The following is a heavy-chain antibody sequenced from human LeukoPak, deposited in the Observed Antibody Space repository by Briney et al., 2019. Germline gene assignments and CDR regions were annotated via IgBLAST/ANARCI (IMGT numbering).Heavy chain of an antibody. D-gene: IGHD3-16*01. CDR3: AKDRGGPLIG. J-gene: IGHJ4*02. CDR1: GFTFSSYG. CDR2: IRYDGSNK. Sequence: PGGSLRLSCVASGFTFSSYGMHWVRQAPGKGLEWVAFIRYDGSNKYHADSVKGRFTISRDNSKNTLYMQMNSLKVDDTAVYYCAKDRGGPLIGGGQGTLVTVSS. V-gene: IGHV3-30*02.